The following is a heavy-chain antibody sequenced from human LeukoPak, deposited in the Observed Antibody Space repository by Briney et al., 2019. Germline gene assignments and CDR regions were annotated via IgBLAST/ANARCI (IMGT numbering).Heavy chain of an antibody. CDR1: GYTFTGCY. J-gene: IGHJ4*02. D-gene: IGHD6-13*01. CDR2: INPNSGGT. CDR3: ARYSSSWYYFDY. Sequence: ASVKVSCKASGYTFTGCYTHWVRQAPGQGLEWMGWINPNSGGTNYAQKFQGRVTMTRDTSIGTAYMELSRLRSDDTAVCYCARYSSSWYYFDYWGQGTLVTVSS. V-gene: IGHV1-2*02.